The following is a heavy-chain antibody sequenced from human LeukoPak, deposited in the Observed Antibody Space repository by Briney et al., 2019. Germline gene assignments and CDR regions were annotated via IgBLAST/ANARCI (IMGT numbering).Heavy chain of an antibody. Sequence: GGSLRLSCAASGFAFSTYWMHWVRQTPGKGLVWVSRLSTDGTTTVYADSVKDRFTISRDNVKNIMYLQLSSLRAEDTAVYYCARQVIPDNSLDIWGPGTMVTVSS. J-gene: IGHJ3*02. CDR1: GFAFSTYW. D-gene: IGHD2-2*01. V-gene: IGHV3-74*01. CDR2: LSTDGTTT. CDR3: ARQVIPDNSLDI.